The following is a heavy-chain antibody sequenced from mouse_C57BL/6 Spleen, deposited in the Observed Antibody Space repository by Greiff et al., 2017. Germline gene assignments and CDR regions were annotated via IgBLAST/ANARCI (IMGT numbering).Heavy chain of an antibody. J-gene: IGHJ3*01. Sequence: DVKLVESGGGLVKPGGSLKLSCAASGFTFSDYGMHWVRQAPEKGLEWVAYISSGSSTIYYADTVKGRFTISRDNAKNTLFLQMTSLRSEDTAMYYCARPKKYDYDGFAYWGQGTLVTVSA. D-gene: IGHD2-4*01. CDR3: ARPKKYDYDGFAY. V-gene: IGHV5-17*01. CDR1: GFTFSDYG. CDR2: ISSGSSTI.